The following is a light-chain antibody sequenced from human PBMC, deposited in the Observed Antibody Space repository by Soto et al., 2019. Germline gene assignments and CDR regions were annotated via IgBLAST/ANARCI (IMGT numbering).Light chain of an antibody. Sequence: EVVLTQSPDTLSLSPGGSATLSCRASQSVSSYLAWYQQRPGQALRLLIYDVSKRATGIPARFSGSGSRTDFTHTITSLEPEDFAIYFCHQRSNWPLTFGGGTKLEIK. CDR3: HQRSNWPLT. CDR1: QSVSSY. V-gene: IGKV3-11*01. J-gene: IGKJ4*01. CDR2: DVS.